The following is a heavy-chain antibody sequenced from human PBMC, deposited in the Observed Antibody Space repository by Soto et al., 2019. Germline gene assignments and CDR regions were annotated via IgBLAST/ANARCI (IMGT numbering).Heavy chain of an antibody. Sequence: SETLSLTCTVSGGSISSYYWSWIRQPPGKGLEWIGYIYYSGSTNYNPSLKSRVTISVDTSKNQFSLKLSSVTAADTAVYYCARETQYSSGLRFFDYWGQGTLVTVSS. V-gene: IGHV4-59*01. J-gene: IGHJ4*02. CDR3: ARETQYSSGLRFFDY. CDR2: IYYSGST. CDR1: GGSISSYY. D-gene: IGHD6-19*01.